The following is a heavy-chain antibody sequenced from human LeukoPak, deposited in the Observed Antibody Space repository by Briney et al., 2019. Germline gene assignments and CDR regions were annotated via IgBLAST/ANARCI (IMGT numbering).Heavy chain of an antibody. D-gene: IGHD2-2*01. V-gene: IGHV1-8*03. CDR2: MNPNSGNT. CDR1: GYTFTDYD. J-gene: IGHJ6*03. Sequence: GASVKVSCKASGYTFTDYDINWVRQATGQGLEWMGWMNPNSGNTGYAQKFQGRVTVTRNTSISTAYMELNSLTSEDTAVYYCARGLRYQLLSLLLSYYMDVWGKGTTVTVSS. CDR3: ARGLRYQLLSLLLSYYMDV.